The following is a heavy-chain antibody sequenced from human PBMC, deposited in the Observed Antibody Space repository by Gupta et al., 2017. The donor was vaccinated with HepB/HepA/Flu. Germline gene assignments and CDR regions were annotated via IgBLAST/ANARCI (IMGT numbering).Heavy chain of an antibody. CDR3: ARLTYYYDSSGYSLGAFDI. Sequence: QLQLQESGPGLVKPSETLSLTCTVSRGSMSSRGHYWGGLRQPPGKGLEWVGTIYYSGNTSYQTSRKSRVTISVDTSNNQFSLKLSSVTATDTAVYYCARLTYYYDSSGYSLGAFDIWGQGTMVTVS. CDR2: IYYSGNT. V-gene: IGHV4-39*01. J-gene: IGHJ3*02. CDR1: RGSMSSRGHY. D-gene: IGHD3-22*01.